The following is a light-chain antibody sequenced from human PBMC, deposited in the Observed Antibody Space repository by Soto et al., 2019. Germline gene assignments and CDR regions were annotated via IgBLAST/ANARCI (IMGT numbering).Light chain of an antibody. CDR1: GSDIGGYNF. Sequence: QSVLTQPPSASGSPGQSVTISCTGTGSDIGGYNFVSWYQQHPGKVPKLIIYEVNKRPSGVPDRFSGSKSGNTASLTVSGLQSDDEADYYCSSYAGTNHRYVFGTGTKVTVL. J-gene: IGLJ1*01. V-gene: IGLV2-8*01. CDR2: EVN. CDR3: SSYAGTNHRYV.